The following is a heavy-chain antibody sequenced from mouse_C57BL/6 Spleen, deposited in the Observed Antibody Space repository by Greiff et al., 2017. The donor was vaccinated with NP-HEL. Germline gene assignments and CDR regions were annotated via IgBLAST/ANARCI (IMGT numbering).Heavy chain of an antibody. V-gene: IGHV1-81*01. Sequence: VQLQQSGAELARPGASVKLSCKASGYTFTSYGISWVKQRTGQGLEWIGEIYPRSGNTYYNEKFKSKATLTADKSSSTAYMELRSLTSEDSAVYFCARSQAAQATSPWFAYWGQGTLVTVSA. CDR2: IYPRSGNT. D-gene: IGHD3-2*02. J-gene: IGHJ3*01. CDR3: ARSQAAQATSPWFAY. CDR1: GYTFTSYG.